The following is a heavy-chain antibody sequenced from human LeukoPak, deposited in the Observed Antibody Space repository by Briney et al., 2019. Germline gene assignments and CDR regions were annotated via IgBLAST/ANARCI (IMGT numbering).Heavy chain of an antibody. V-gene: IGHV3-48*04. CDR2: ISSSSSTI. CDR3: AKGTHPGGLANDAFDI. D-gene: IGHD3/OR15-3a*01. Sequence: GGSLRLSCAASGFTFSSYAMHWVRQAPGKGLEWVSYISSSSSTIYYADSVKGRFTISRDNAKNSLYLQMNSLRAEDTALYYCAKGTHPGGLANDAFDIWGQGTMVTVSS. J-gene: IGHJ3*02. CDR1: GFTFSSYA.